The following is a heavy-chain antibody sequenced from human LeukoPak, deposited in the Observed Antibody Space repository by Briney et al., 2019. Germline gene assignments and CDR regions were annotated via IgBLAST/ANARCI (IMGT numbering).Heavy chain of an antibody. CDR3: ARGPYYYDSSGYYAFDY. Sequence: SETLSLTCAVYSGSFSGYYWSWIRQPPGKGLEWIGEINHSGSTNYNPSLKSRVTISVDTSKNQFSLKLSSVTAADTAVYYCARGPYYYDSSGYYAFDYWGQGTLVTVSS. V-gene: IGHV4-34*01. CDR1: SGSFSGYY. J-gene: IGHJ4*02. D-gene: IGHD3-22*01. CDR2: INHSGST.